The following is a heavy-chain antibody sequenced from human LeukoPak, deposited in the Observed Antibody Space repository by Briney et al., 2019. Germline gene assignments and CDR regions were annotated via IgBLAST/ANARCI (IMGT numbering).Heavy chain of an antibody. J-gene: IGHJ4*02. V-gene: IGHV3-7*02. Sequence: PGGSLKLSCAASGFTFSGSAMHWVRQASGKGLEWVANIKQDGSEKYYVDSVKGRFTISRDNAKNSLYLQMNSLRAEDTAVYYCASLNWNYGVYWGQGTLVTVSS. CDR1: GFTFSGSA. CDR2: IKQDGSEK. D-gene: IGHD1-7*01. CDR3: ASLNWNYGVY.